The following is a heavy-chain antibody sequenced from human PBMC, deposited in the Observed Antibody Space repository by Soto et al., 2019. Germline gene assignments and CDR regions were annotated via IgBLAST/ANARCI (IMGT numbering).Heavy chain of an antibody. V-gene: IGHV1-69*06. CDR2: INPIFGTA. J-gene: IGHJ5*02. CDR1: GGTFSSYA. Sequence: QVQLVQSGAEVKKPGSSVKVSCKASGGTFSSYAISWVRQAPGQGLEWMGGINPIFGTANYAQKFQGRVMITADKSTSTAYMEQSSLRSEDTAVYYCARLSGYCSSTSCSTNWFDPWGQGTLVTVSS. CDR3: ARLSGYCSSTSCSTNWFDP. D-gene: IGHD2-2*01.